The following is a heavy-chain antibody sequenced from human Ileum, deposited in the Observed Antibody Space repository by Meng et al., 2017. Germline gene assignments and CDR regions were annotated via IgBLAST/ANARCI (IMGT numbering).Heavy chain of an antibody. J-gene: IGHJ4*02. CDR3: TTDRNWDYFEY. Sequence: EVQLVESGGGLVKPGGSLRLSCAVSGFTFNKAWMSWVRQAPGKGLEWVGRIKSDGTTDYAAPVKGRFAISRDDSKTTLYLQMDSLKTDDTAVYYCTTDRNWDYFEYWGQGTLVTVSS. CDR2: IKSDGTT. CDR1: GFTFNKAW. D-gene: IGHD3-16*01. V-gene: IGHV3-15*01.